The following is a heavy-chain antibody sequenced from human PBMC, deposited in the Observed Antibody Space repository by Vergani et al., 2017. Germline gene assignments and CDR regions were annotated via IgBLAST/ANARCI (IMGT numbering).Heavy chain of an antibody. CDR3: ARSRPYCTSGSCPAI. CDR1: GESIRSGSHY. V-gene: IGHV4-61*02. CDR2: IHTGGRT. D-gene: IGHD2-15*01. J-gene: IGHJ4*02. Sequence: QVKLQESGPGLLKPSQPLSLTCTVSGESIRSGSHYWSWIRQPAGKGPEWIGHIHTGGRTDLNPSFKSRVSISVDTSKRQFSLKLNSVTVADTAVYYCARSRPYCTSGSCPAIWGQGTLVTVSS.